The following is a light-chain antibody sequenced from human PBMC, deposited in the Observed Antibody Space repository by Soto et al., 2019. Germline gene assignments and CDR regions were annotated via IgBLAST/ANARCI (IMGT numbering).Light chain of an antibody. V-gene: IGKV3-15*01. CDR1: QSVSSN. CDR3: QQYNRWPLT. J-gene: IGKJ1*01. Sequence: EIVMTQSPASLSVSPGERATLSCRASQSVSSNLAWYLQKPGQVPRLLIYDSSTRATGVPARFSGSGSGTEFTLTISSLQSEDFAVYYCQQYNRWPLTFGQGTIVEIK. CDR2: DSS.